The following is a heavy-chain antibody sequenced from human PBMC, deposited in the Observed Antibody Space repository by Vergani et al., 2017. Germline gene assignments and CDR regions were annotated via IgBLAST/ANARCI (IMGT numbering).Heavy chain of an antibody. D-gene: IGHD3-10*01. Sequence: QVQLQESGPGLVKPSQSLSLTCTVSGGSISGVSYYLSWVRQPAGKGLEWIGRIYYSGRTDYNPSLESRVTISVDTSKNTFSLKLSSVTAADTAVYYCARDSGGYAIDYWGQGTLVTVSS. V-gene: IGHV4-61*02. CDR3: ARDSGGYAIDY. CDR2: IYYSGRT. J-gene: IGHJ4*02. CDR1: GGSISGVSYY.